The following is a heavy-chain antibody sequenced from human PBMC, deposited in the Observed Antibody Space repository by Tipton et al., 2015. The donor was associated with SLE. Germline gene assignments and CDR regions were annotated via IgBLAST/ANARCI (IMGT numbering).Heavy chain of an antibody. CDR1: GDSFYSSHDQ. CDR3: ARRKYYYMDV. Sequence: TLSLTCSVSGDSFYSSHDQWDWIRQSPGKGLEWIGSRFSGGSTHYNPSLKSRVTISVDMSKSQFSLNLNLVTAADTAIYYCARRKYYYMDVWGKGATVTVSS. CDR2: RFSGGST. J-gene: IGHJ6*03. V-gene: IGHV4-39*01.